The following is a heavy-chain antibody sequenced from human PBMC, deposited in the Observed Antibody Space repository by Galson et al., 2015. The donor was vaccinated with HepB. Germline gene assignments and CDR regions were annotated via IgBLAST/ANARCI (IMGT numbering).Heavy chain of an antibody. D-gene: IGHD3-10*01. CDR2: IKNDGSEK. J-gene: IGHJ3*02. V-gene: IGHV3-7*01. CDR1: GFTFSSYW. CDR3: ARGRSVDI. Sequence: SLRLSCAASGFTFSSYWMSWVRQAPGKGLEWAANIKNDGSEKYYVDSVKGRFTISRDNAKNALYLQMNSLGAEDTAVYYCARGRSVDIWGQGTMVTVPA.